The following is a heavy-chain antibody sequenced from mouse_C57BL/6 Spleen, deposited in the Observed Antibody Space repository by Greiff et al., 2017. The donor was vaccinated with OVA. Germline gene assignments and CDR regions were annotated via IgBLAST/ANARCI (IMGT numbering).Heavy chain of an antibody. CDR1: GYTFTSYW. Sequence: QVQLQQPGAELVKPGASVKLSCKASGYTFTSYWMQWVKQRPGQGLEWIGEIDPSDSYTNYNQKFKGKATLTVDTSSSTAYMQLSSLTSEDSAVYYCAKIPRGITGDWYCDVWGTGTTVTVSS. CDR3: AKIPRGITGDWYCDV. V-gene: IGHV1-50*01. CDR2: IDPSDSYT. J-gene: IGHJ1*03. D-gene: IGHD4-1*01.